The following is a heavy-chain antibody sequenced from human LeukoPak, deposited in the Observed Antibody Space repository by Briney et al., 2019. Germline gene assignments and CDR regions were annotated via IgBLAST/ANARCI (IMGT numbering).Heavy chain of an antibody. Sequence: VASVKVSCKPSGYTFTGYYIHWVRQAPGQGLEWMGWINPNSGGRNYAQKFQDRVTMTRDTSISTVYMELSRLKSDDTAVYYCARGPYHSSGYSDYWGQGTLVTVSS. CDR1: GYTFTGYY. V-gene: IGHV1-2*02. D-gene: IGHD3-22*01. CDR2: INPNSGGR. J-gene: IGHJ4*02. CDR3: ARGPYHSSGYSDY.